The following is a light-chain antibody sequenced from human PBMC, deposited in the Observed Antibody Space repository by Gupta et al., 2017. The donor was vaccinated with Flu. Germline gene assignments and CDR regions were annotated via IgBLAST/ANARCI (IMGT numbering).Light chain of an antibody. CDR3: SSYASSSTLVV. J-gene: IGLJ2*01. CDR2: EVN. V-gene: IGLV2-14*01. CDR1: SSDGGGYNY. Sequence: QSALTPAASVSGSPGPSTTITCTGTSSDGGGYNYVSWYQQYPGKAPKLMIYEVNNRPSGVSNRFSGSKSGNTASLTITGLQAGDEADYYCSSYASSSTLVVFGGGTKLTVL.